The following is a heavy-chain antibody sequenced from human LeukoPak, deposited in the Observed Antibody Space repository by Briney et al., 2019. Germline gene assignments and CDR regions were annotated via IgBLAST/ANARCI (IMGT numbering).Heavy chain of an antibody. CDR3: ARDSRIAARPSGDY. V-gene: IGHV3-30-3*01. CDR2: ISYDGSNK. J-gene: IGHJ4*01. CDR1: GVTFSSYA. Sequence: GGSMRLSCAASGVTFSSYAMHWVRQAPGKGLEWVAGISYDGSNKYYADSVKGRFTISRDTSKDTLYLQMNSLRAEDTAVYYCARDSRIAARPSGDYWGQGTLVTVSS. D-gene: IGHD6-6*01.